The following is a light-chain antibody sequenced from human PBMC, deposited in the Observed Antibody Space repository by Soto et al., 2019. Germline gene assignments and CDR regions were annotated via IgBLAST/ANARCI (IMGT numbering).Light chain of an antibody. Sequence: QSALTQSASVSGSPGQSLTIACTGTSSDVGRYNYVSWYQHHPGKAPKLMIYDVSHRPSGVSNRFSGSKSGNTASLTISGLQGVDEADYYCSSYGGASAPVLFGGGTKLTVL. V-gene: IGLV2-14*03. CDR2: DVS. J-gene: IGLJ3*02. CDR1: SSDVGRYNY. CDR3: SSYGGASAPVL.